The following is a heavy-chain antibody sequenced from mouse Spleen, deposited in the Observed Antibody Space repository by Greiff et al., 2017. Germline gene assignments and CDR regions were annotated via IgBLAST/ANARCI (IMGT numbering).Heavy chain of an antibody. CDR1: GFNIKDYY. J-gene: IGHJ2*01. D-gene: IGHD1-2*01. V-gene: IGHV14-2*01. CDR3: ARWRSITTATTLGLDY. Sequence: EVQLQQPGAELVKPGASVKLSCTASGFNIKDYYMHWVKQRTEQGLEWIGRIDPEDGETKYAPKFQGKATITADTSSNTAYLQLSSLTSEDTAVYYCARWRSITTATTLGLDYWGQGTTLTVSS. CDR2: IDPEDGET.